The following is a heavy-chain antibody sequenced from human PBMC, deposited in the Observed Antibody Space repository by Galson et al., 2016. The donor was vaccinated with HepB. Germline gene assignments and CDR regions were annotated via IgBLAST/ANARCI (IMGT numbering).Heavy chain of an antibody. CDR1: GYSFPDYW. CDR2: FYPGDSET. CDR3: ARRTGSLEVCEY. Sequence: QSGAEVKKPGESLKISCKGSGYSFPDYWIGWVRQMPGKGLEWMGTFYPGDSETRSSPSFQGQVTMSADKSINTAYLQWSSVKASDTAMYYCARRTGSLEVCEYCGQGTLVTVSS. J-gene: IGHJ4*02. V-gene: IGHV5-51*01. D-gene: IGHD1-26*01.